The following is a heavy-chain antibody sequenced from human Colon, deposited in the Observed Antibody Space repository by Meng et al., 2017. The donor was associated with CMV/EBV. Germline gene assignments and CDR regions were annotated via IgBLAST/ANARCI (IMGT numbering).Heavy chain of an antibody. Sequence: GQLLHDGAEVKKPGASVKVSCTTSGYTFSNYHIHGVRQAPGQGLEWMGWINSNSGATDYAQKFQGRFTMTRDTSITTVYMELSSLRSDDTAVYYCARDPSGSRVPFDYWGQGSLVTVSS. J-gene: IGHJ4*02. V-gene: IGHV1-2*02. CDR2: INSNSGAT. CDR1: GYTFSNYH. D-gene: IGHD1-26*01. CDR3: ARDPSGSRVPFDY.